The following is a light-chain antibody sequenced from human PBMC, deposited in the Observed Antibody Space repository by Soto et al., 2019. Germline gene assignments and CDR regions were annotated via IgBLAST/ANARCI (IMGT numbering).Light chain of an antibody. CDR3: SSYTSATTYV. Sequence: QSALTQPASVSGSPGQSITISCTGTSSDVGAYNYDSWYQQYPGEATKVIIYEVSHRPAGVSKRISGSKYGNTASLNISGLQTQDEADYYCSSYTSATTYVFGTGTKVTVL. V-gene: IGLV2-14*01. CDR1: SSDVGAYNY. J-gene: IGLJ1*01. CDR2: EVS.